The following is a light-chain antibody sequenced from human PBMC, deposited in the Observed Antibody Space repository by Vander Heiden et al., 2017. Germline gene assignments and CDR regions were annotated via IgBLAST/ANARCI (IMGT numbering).Light chain of an antibody. CDR3: QQDYTLPT. V-gene: IGKV3-15*01. CDR2: GAS. CDR1: QSVSNS. Sequence: EIVMTQSPGTLSMSPGESATLSCRASQSVSNSLAWYQQKPVQAPRLLMFGASSRATGIPGRFSGSGSGTDFTLTSSRLQSEDLAVYYWQQDYTLPTFGQGTKMEIK. J-gene: IGKJ2*01.